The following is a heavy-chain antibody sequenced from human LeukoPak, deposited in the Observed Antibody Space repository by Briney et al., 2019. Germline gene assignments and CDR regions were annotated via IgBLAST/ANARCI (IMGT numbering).Heavy chain of an antibody. J-gene: IGHJ3*02. D-gene: IGHD3-22*01. CDR2: ISASGGST. CDR1: GYTFSSFA. CDR3: AKGFYDNSASGVFDI. Sequence: SCKASGYTFSSFATSWVRQAPGKGLEWVSGISASGGSTYYADSVKGRFTISRDNSKNTLYLQMNSLRAEDTAVYYCAKGFYDNSASGVFDIWGQGTMVTVSS. V-gene: IGHV3-23*01.